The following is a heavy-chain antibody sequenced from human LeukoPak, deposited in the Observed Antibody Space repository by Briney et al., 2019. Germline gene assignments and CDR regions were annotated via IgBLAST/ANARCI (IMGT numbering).Heavy chain of an antibody. J-gene: IGHJ4*02. CDR2: INQDGSQK. V-gene: IGHV3-7*03. Sequence: GGSLRLSCAGSGFTFSSHWIGWVRQAPGKGLEWVAHINQDGSQKYYVDSVEGRFAISRDNAKNSLYLQMNSLRAEDTAVYYCAKDSTGYSSSWYSGGFDYWGQGTLVTVSS. CDR3: AKDSTGYSSSWYSGGFDY. CDR1: GFTFSSHW. D-gene: IGHD6-13*01.